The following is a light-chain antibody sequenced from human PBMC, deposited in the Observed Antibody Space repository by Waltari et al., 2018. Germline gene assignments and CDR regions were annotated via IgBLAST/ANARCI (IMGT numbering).Light chain of an antibody. CDR3: QQHGSSPYT. J-gene: IGKJ2*01. Sequence: EIVLTQSPDTLSLSPGERAALSCRASQSVSKNYLAWYQQKPGQAPRLLISVASSRATGIPDRFSGSGSGTDFTLTISGLEPEDFAVYYCQQHGSSPYTFGQGTKLEIK. CDR2: VAS. V-gene: IGKV3-20*01. CDR1: QSVSKNY.